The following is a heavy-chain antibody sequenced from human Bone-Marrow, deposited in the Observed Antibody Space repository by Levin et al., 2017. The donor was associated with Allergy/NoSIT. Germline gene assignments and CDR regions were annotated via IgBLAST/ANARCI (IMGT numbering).Heavy chain of an antibody. J-gene: IGHJ4*02. CDR1: AVSPSVYH. D-gene: IGHD6-13*01. CDR2: INHSGST. V-gene: IGHV4-34*01. CDR3: ALVHTAAAEY. Sequence: SETLSLTCSVYAVSPSVYHWSWIRQPPGKGLEWIGEINHSGSTNYSPSLKSRVTISSDTSKNQFSLKLSSVTAADTAVYYCALVHTAAAEYWGQGTLVTVSS.